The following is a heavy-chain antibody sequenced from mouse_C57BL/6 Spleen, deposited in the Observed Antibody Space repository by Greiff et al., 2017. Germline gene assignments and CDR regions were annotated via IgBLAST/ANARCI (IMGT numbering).Heavy chain of an antibody. CDR3: KRPLTHFDY. D-gene: IGHD1-3*01. Sequence: QVQLQQSGAELVRPGASVTLSCKASGYTFTDYEMHWVKQTPVHGLEWIGAIDPETGGTAYNQKFKGKAILTADKSSSTAYLQLRSLTSEDSAVYYGKRPLTHFDYWGQGTTLTVSS. V-gene: IGHV1-15*01. J-gene: IGHJ2*01. CDR2: IDPETGGT. CDR1: GYTFTDYE.